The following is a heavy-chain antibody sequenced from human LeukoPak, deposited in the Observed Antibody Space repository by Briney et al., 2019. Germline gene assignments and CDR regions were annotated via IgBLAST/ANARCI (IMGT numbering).Heavy chain of an antibody. CDR3: ARERKFRSTSCYFLDY. J-gene: IGHJ4*02. Sequence: ASVKVSCMASGGTFSSYAISWVRQAPGQGLEWMGGIIPIFGTANYAQKFQGRVTITADESTSTAYMELSSLRSEDTAVYYCARERKFRSTSCYFLDYWGQGTLVTVSS. CDR1: GGTFSSYA. V-gene: IGHV1-69*13. CDR2: IIPIFGTA. D-gene: IGHD2-2*01.